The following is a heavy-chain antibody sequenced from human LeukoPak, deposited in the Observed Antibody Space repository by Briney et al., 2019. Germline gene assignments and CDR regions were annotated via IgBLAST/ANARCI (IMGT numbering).Heavy chain of an antibody. CDR1: GYSIGSGYY. V-gene: IGHV4-38-2*02. CDR3: ARGVGATTWYYFDY. J-gene: IGHJ4*02. CDR2: IYHSGST. D-gene: IGHD1-26*01. Sequence: PSETLSLTCTVSGYSIGSGYYWGWIRQPPGKGLEWIGSIYHSGSTYYNPSLKSRVTISVDTSKNQFSLKLSSVTAADTAVYYCARGVGATTWYYFDYWGQGALVTVSS.